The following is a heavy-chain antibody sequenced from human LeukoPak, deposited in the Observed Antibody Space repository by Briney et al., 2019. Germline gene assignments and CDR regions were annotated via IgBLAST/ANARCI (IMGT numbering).Heavy chain of an antibody. Sequence: SETLSLTCAVYGGSFSGYYWSWIRQPPGKGLEWIGEINHSGSTNYNPSLKSRVTISVDTSKNQFSLKLSSVTAADTAMYYCARGIIGYYDFWSGYLTASWFDPWGQGTLVTVSS. V-gene: IGHV4-34*01. CDR3: ARGIIGYYDFWSGYLTASWFDP. CDR1: GGSFSGYY. CDR2: INHSGST. J-gene: IGHJ5*02. D-gene: IGHD3-3*01.